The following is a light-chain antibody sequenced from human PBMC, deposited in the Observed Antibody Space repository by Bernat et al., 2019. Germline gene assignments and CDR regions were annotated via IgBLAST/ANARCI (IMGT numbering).Light chain of an antibody. CDR1: QSVSSN. CDR3: QQYNTWPLT. V-gene: IGKV3-15*01. CDR2: GAS. J-gene: IGKJ4*01. Sequence: EIVMTQSPATLSVSPGERATLSCRASQSVSSNLAWYQQKPGQAPRLLIYGASTRATGIPARFSGSGSRPEFTLTISSLQSEDFAVYYCQQYNTWPLTVGGGTKEEIK.